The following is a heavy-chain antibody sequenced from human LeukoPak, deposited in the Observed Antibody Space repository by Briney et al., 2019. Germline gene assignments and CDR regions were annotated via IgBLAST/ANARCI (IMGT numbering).Heavy chain of an antibody. CDR2: IYYSGST. D-gene: IGHD3-10*01. J-gene: IGHJ5*02. CDR3: ARRPSGSGSYGFDP. V-gene: IGHV4-59*01. CDR1: GGSISSYY. Sequence: SETLSLTCTVSGGSISSYYWSWIRQPPGKGLEWLGYIYYSGSTNYNPSLKSRVTISVDTSKNQFFLKLSSVTAADTAVYYCARRPSGSGSYGFDPWGQEPLSPSPQ.